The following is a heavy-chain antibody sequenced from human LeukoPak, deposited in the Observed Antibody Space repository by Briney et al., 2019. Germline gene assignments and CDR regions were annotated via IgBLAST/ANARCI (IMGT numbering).Heavy chain of an antibody. CDR1: GFTFSSYG. Sequence: PGGSLRLSCAASGFTFSSYGMHWVRQAPGKGLEWVAFIRYDGSNKYYADSVKGRFTISRDNSKNTRYLQMNSLRAEDTAVYYCAKGVRSVWGSYRTQYYFDYWGQGTLVTVSS. D-gene: IGHD3-16*02. CDR3: AKGVRSVWGSYRTQYYFDY. J-gene: IGHJ4*02. CDR2: IRYDGSNK. V-gene: IGHV3-30*02.